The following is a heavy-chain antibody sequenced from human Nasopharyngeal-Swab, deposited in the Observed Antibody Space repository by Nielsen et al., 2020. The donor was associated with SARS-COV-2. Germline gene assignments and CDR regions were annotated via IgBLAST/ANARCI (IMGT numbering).Heavy chain of an antibody. V-gene: IGHV3-21*01. Sequence: VRQAPGKGLEWVSSTSSRSGDISYTDSVKGRFSISGDNAKNSLYLQMNSLRVEDTAVYYCARDLEGIFDHWGQGALVTVSS. J-gene: IGHJ4*02. CDR2: TSSRSGDI. D-gene: IGHD6-13*01. CDR3: ARDLEGIFDH.